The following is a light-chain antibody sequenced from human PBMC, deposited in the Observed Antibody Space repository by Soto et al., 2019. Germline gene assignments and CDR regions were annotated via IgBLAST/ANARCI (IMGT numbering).Light chain of an antibody. J-gene: IGLJ1*01. CDR3: QSHDISLSASWV. Sequence: QSVLTQPPSASGTPGQRVTISCSGSSSNVGSNTVSWYQQLPGTAPKVLIYGSSNRPSGVPDRFSGSKSGTSASLAISGLQAEDEADYYCQSHDISLSASWVFGTGTKLTVL. CDR1: SSNVGSNT. V-gene: IGLV1-44*01. CDR2: GSS.